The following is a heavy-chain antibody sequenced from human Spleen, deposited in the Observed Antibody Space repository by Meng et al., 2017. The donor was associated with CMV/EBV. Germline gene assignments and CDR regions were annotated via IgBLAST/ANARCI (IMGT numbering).Heavy chain of an antibody. J-gene: IGHJ5*02. CDR2: IYYSGST. D-gene: IGHD3-3*01. Sequence: SETLSLTCTVSGGSISSSSYYWGWIRQPPGKGLEWIGSIYYSGSTYYNPSLKSRVSISVDTSKNQFSLRLISVAAADTAVYFCARDVQACDPIFGVGYGRNWFDPWGQGTLVTVSS. CDR1: GGSISSSSYY. CDR3: ARDVQACDPIFGVGYGRNWFDP. V-gene: IGHV4-39*07.